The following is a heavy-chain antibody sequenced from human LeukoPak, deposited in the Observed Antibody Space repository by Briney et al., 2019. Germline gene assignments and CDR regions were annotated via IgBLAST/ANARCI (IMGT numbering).Heavy chain of an antibody. CDR2: IYPGDSDT. D-gene: IGHD3-10*01. CDR3: ARHPVSMVRGVIMFGMDV. CDR1: GYSFPDYW. Sequence: KPGESLKISCKGSGYSFPDYWIGWVRQMPGKGLEWMGIIYPGDSDTRYSPSFQGQVTISADKSISTAYLQWSSLKASDTAMYYCARHPVSMVRGVIMFGMDVWGQGTTVTVSS. V-gene: IGHV5-51*01. J-gene: IGHJ6*02.